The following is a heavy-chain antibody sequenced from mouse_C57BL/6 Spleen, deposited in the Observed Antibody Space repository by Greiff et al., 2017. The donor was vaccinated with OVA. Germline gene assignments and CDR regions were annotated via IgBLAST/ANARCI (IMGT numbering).Heavy chain of an antibody. V-gene: IGHV1-50*01. J-gene: IGHJ3*01. CDR3: ALRPFAY. CDR2: IDPSDSYT. Sequence: QVQLQQPGAELVKPGASVKLSCKASGYTFTSYWMQWVKQRPGQGLEWIGEIDPSDSYTNYNQKFKGKATLTVDTSSSTAYMQLSSLTSEDSAVYYGALRPFAYWGQGTLVTVSA. CDR1: GYTFTSYW. D-gene: IGHD2-12*01.